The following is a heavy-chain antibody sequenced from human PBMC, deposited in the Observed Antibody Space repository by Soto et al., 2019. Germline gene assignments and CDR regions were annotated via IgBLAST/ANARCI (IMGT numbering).Heavy chain of an antibody. CDR2: INPSGGST. CDR1: GYTFTSYY. J-gene: IGHJ4*02. V-gene: IGHV1-46*01. D-gene: IGHD4-17*01. Sequence: QVQLVQSGAEVKKPGASVKVSCKASGYTFTSYYMHWVRQAPGQGLEWMGIINPSGGSTSYAQKFQGRVTMTRDTSTSTVYMKLSSLRSEDTAVYYCAREPSTVTTDPPYYFDYWGQGTLVTVSS. CDR3: AREPSTVTTDPPYYFDY.